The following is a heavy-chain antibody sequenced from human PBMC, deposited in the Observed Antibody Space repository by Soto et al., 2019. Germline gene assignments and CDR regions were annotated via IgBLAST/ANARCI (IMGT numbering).Heavy chain of an antibody. CDR2: ISSSSSYI. D-gene: IGHD6-13*01. CDR1: GFTFSSYS. J-gene: IGHJ5*02. CDR3: ARDPVAYSSSWYVGWFDP. Sequence: PGGSLRLSCAASGFTFSSYSMNWVRQAPGKGLEWVSSISSSSSYIYYADSVKGRFTISRDNAKNSLYLQMNSLRAEDTAVYYCARDPVAYSSSWYVGWFDPWGKGTPVTVSS. V-gene: IGHV3-21*01.